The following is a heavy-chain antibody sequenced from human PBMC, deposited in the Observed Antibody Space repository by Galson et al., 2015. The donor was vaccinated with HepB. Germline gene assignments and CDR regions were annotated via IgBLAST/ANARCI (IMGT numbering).Heavy chain of an antibody. D-gene: IGHD5-12*01. CDR1: GFTFSSYA. Sequence: SLRLSCAASGFTFSSYAMSWVRQAPGKGLEWVSAISGSGGSTYYADSVEGRFTISRDNSKNTLYLQMNSLRAEDTAVYYCAKDLEIVATIEGVDYWGQGTLVTVSS. J-gene: IGHJ4*02. CDR3: AKDLEIVATIEGVDY. V-gene: IGHV3-23*01. CDR2: ISGSGGST.